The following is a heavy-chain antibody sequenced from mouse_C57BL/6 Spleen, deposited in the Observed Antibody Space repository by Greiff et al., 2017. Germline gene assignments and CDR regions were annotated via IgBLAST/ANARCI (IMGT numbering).Heavy chain of an antibody. CDR2: IDPETGGT. CDR3: TRYGNYVDYFDY. J-gene: IGHJ2*01. V-gene: IGHV1-15*01. Sequence: QVQLKESGAELVRPGASVTLSCKASGYTFTDYEMHWVKQTPVHGLEWIGAIDPETGGTAYNQKFKGKAILTADKSSSTAYMELRSLTSEDSAVYYCTRYGNYVDYFDYWGQGTTLTVSS. CDR1: GYTFTDYE. D-gene: IGHD2-1*01.